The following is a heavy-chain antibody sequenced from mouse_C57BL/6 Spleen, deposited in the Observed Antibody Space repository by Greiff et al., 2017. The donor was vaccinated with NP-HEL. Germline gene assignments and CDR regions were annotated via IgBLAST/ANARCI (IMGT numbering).Heavy chain of an antibody. D-gene: IGHD1-1*01. CDR3: ARDGSRPGGGY. CDR2: IYPGDGDT. Sequence: VQLQESGAELVKPGASVKISCKASGYAFSSYWMNWVKQRPGKGLEWIGQIYPGDGDTNYNGKFKGKATLTADKSSSTAYMQLSSLTSEDSAVYFCARDGSRPGGGYWGQGTTLTVSS. V-gene: IGHV1-80*01. CDR1: GYAFSSYW. J-gene: IGHJ2*01.